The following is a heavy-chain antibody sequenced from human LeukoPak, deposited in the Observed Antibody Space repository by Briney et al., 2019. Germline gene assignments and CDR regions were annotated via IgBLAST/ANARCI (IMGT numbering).Heavy chain of an antibody. CDR2: ISAYNGNT. CDR1: GYTFTSYG. V-gene: IGHV1-18*01. D-gene: IGHD6-19*01. J-gene: IGHJ5*02. CDR3: AIKDSSGWYEEA. Sequence: ASVKVSCKASGYTFTSYGISWVRQAPGQGLEWMGWISAYNGNTNYAQKLQGRVTMTTDTSTSTAYMELRSLRSEDTAVYYCAIKDSSGWYEEAWGQGTLVTVSS.